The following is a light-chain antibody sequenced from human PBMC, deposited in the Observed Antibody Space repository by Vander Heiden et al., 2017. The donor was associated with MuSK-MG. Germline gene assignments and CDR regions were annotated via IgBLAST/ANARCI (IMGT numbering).Light chain of an antibody. CDR1: QIISDY. Sequence: DIQLTQSPSSLSASVGDRVTITCRASQIISDYLNWYQQKPGKAPKLLIYGASTLQRGVPARFSGSGSGTDFTLTISRLQPEDFASYYCQQSDSTPRTFGPGTKVEMK. V-gene: IGKV1-39*01. J-gene: IGKJ1*01. CDR3: QQSDSTPRT. CDR2: GAS.